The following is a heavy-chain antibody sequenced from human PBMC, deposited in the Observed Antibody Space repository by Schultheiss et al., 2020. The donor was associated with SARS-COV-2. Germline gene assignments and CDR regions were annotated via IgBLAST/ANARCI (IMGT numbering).Heavy chain of an antibody. CDR1: GFTFSSYA. CDR2: LSYDGNNN. Sequence: GGSLRLSCAASGFTFSSYAIHWVRQAPGKGLEWVAVLSYDGNNNYFADSVKGRFTISRDNSKNTLYLQMNSLRAEDTAVYYCARGISGWLYYYYYGMDAWGQGTTVTVSS. J-gene: IGHJ6*02. CDR3: ARGISGWLYYYYYGMDA. V-gene: IGHV3-30*01. D-gene: IGHD6-19*01.